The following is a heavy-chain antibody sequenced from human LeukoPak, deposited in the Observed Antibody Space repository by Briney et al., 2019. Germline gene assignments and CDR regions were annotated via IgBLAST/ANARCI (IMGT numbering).Heavy chain of an antibody. CDR3: TRVQHYYDSSGYYDY. CDR2: IRSKAYGGTT. Sequence: GGSLRLSCAASGFTFSSYSMNWVRQAPGKGLEWVGFIRSKAYGGTTEYAASVKGRFTISRDDSKSIAYLQMNSLKTEDTAVYYCTRVQHYYDSSGYYDYWGQGTLVTVSS. J-gene: IGHJ4*02. CDR1: GFTFSSYS. V-gene: IGHV3-49*04. D-gene: IGHD3-22*01.